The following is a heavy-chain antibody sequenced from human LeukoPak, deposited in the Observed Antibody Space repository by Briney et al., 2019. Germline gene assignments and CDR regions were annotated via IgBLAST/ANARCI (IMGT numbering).Heavy chain of an antibody. Sequence: ASVKVSCKVSGYTLTELSMHWVRQAPGKGLEWMGGFDPEDGETIYAQKSQGRVTMTEDTSTDTAYMELSSLRSEDTAVYYCATGRSGWYYFDYWGQGTLVTVSS. CDR3: ATGRSGWYYFDY. CDR2: FDPEDGET. J-gene: IGHJ4*02. D-gene: IGHD6-19*01. CDR1: GYTLTELS. V-gene: IGHV1-24*01.